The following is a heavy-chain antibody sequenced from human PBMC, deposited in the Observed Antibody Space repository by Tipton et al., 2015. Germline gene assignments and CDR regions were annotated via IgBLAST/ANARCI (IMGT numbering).Heavy chain of an antibody. Sequence: SLRLSCAASGFTFHDHGMSWVRQAPGKGLEWVSGIYWNGGGAGYADSVKGRFTISRDNAKNSLFLQMNSLRAEDTALYYCTKDHDDYADYVDYGGDRRGGMDVWGQGTTVTVSS. CDR1: GFTFHDHG. D-gene: IGHD4-17*01. J-gene: IGHJ6*02. V-gene: IGHV3-20*04. CDR3: TKDHDDYADYVDYGGDRRGGMDV. CDR2: IYWNGGGA.